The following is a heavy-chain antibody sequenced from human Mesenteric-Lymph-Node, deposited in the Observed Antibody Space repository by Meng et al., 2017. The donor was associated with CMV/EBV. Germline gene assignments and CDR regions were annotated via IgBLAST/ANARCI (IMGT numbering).Heavy chain of an antibody. D-gene: IGHD3-22*01. Sequence: VSGGSISSGGYYWSWIRQHPGKGLEWIGYIYYSGITDYNPSLKSRVTISGDTSKNQFSLKLSSVTAADTAVYYCARSLYYDSSGYLDWGQGTLVTVSS. CDR3: ARSLYYDSSGYLD. CDR2: IYYSGIT. J-gene: IGHJ4*02. V-gene: IGHV4-31*02. CDR1: GGSISSGGYY.